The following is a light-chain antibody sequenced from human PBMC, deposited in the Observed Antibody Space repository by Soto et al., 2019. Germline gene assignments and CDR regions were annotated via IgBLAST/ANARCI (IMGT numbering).Light chain of an antibody. CDR2: DVS. J-gene: IGKJ4*01. CDR1: QDISGY. V-gene: IGKV1-33*01. CDR3: QQYDVPPST. Sequence: DIQMTQSPASLSASVGDRVTISCQASQDISGYLNWYQHKPGRAPQLLINDVSTLESGVPSRFSATGSGTEFTLTINGLQPEDLATYYCQQYDVPPSTFGGGTKVAIK.